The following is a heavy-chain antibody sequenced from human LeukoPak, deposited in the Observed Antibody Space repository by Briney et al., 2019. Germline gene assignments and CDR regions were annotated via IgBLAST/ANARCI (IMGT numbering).Heavy chain of an antibody. CDR3: SKDAVDV. CDR2: IRYDGTNK. V-gene: IGHV3-30*02. J-gene: IGHJ3*01. CDR1: GFTFRSYG. Sequence: GGSLRPSCAASGFTFRSYGMHWVRQAPGKGLEWVTYIRYDGTNKYYGDSVKGRFTISRDNSKNTLYLHMHSLRADDTAMYYCSKDAVDVWGQGTMVIVSS.